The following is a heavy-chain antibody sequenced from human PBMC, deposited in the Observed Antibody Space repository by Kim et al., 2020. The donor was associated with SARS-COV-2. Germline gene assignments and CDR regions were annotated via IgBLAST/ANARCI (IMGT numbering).Heavy chain of an antibody. V-gene: IGHV3-23*01. J-gene: IGHJ4*02. D-gene: IGHD1-26*01. CDR3: AKEGALRGDFDR. Sequence: DTGKGRFTIFKDNSKNALFLQMSSRRADDTAVYYCAKEGALRGDFDRWGQGTLVTVSS.